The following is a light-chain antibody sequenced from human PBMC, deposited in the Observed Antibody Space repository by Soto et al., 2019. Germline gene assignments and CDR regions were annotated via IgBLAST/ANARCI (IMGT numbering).Light chain of an antibody. CDR3: QQRSNWPPWT. J-gene: IGKJ1*01. Sequence: EIVFTQFPATLSLSPGERATLSCRASQSVSSYLAWYQQKPGQAPRLLIYDASGRATGIPARFSGSGSGTDFTLTISSLEPEDFAVYYCQQRSNWPPWTFGQGTKVDIK. CDR2: DAS. CDR1: QSVSSY. V-gene: IGKV3-11*01.